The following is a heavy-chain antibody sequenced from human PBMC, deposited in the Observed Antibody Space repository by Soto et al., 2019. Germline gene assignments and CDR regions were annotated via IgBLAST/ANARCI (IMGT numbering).Heavy chain of an antibody. J-gene: IGHJ4*02. CDR3: GKGSSSNSWRPIDY. CDR2: ISWSTSSI. V-gene: IGHV3-9*01. CDR1: GFTFDDYA. Sequence: SLRLSCVASGFTFDDYAMHWVRQIPGKGLQWVSGISWSTSSIGYGASLRGRFLISRDNANNSLYLQMNDLRPEDTALYYCGKGSSSNSWRPIDYWGQGTMVTVSS. D-gene: IGHD6-6*01.